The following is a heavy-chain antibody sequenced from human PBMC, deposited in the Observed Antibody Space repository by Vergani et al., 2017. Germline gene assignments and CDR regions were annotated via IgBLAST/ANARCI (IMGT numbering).Heavy chain of an antibody. D-gene: IGHD1-26*01. Sequence: QVQLVQSGSELKKPGASVKVSCKASGYTFTSYGISWVRQAPGQGLEWMGWISAYNGNTNYAQKLQGRVTMTTDTSTSTAYMELRSLRSDDTAVYYCARKVDSGSYQRPDPLDYWGQGTLVTVSS. CDR2: ISAYNGNT. J-gene: IGHJ4*02. V-gene: IGHV1-18*01. CDR3: ARKVDSGSYQRPDPLDY. CDR1: GYTFTSYG.